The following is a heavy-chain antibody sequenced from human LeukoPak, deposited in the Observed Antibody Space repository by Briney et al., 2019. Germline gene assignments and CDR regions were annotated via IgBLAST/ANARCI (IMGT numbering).Heavy chain of an antibody. J-gene: IGHJ4*02. CDR2: IKQDGSEK. CDR1: GFSFSNSW. CDR3: ARDAGQFDY. Sequence: GGSLRLSCAASGFSFSNSWMSWVRQAPGKGLEWVANIKQDGSEKYYVDSVKGRFTISRDNAKNSLYLQMNSLRAEDTAVYYCARDAGQFDYWGQGTLVTVSS. V-gene: IGHV3-7*01.